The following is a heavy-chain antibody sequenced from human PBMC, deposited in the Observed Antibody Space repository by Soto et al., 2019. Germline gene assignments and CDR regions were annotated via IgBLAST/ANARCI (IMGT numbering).Heavy chain of an antibody. CDR2: ISYDGSNK. CDR1: GFTFSSYA. J-gene: IGHJ6*02. Sequence: QVQLVESGGGVVLPGRSLRLSCAASGFTFSSYAMHWVRQAPGKGLEWVAVISYDGSNKYYADSVKGRFTISRDNSKNTLYLQMNSLRAEDTAVYYCASPYCGGDCYSGYYYGMDVWGQGTTVTVSS. D-gene: IGHD2-21*02. V-gene: IGHV3-30-3*01. CDR3: ASPYCGGDCYSGYYYGMDV.